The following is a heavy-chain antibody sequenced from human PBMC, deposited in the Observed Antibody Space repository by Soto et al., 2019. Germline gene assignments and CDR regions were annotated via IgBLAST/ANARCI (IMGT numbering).Heavy chain of an antibody. CDR3: ARNMDYYYGPGSGNGHGF. Sequence: QVQLVQSGAEVKEPGDSVRVSCEASGYTFTSYYIHWVRQAPGQGLEWMGWINPKVGDTTYAQDFQDRVSMTRDMSISTVYMELSRLTSDDTAKYYCARNMDYYYGPGSGNGHGFWGQGTTVTVFS. J-gene: IGHJ6*02. CDR2: INPKVGDT. CDR1: GYTFTSYY. D-gene: IGHD3-10*01. V-gene: IGHV1-2*02.